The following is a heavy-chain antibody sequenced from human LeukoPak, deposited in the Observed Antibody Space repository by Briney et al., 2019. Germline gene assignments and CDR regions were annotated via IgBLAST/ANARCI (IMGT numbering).Heavy chain of an antibody. CDR3: ARHGFGELLHPDY. CDR1: GGSISSSSYY. CDR2: IYYSGST. J-gene: IGHJ4*02. Sequence: KPSETLSLTCTVPGGSISSSSYYWGWIRQPPGKGLEWIGSIYYSGSTYYNPSLKSRVTISVDTSKNQFSLKLSSVTAADTAVYYCARHGFGELLHPDYWGQGTLVTVSS. V-gene: IGHV4-39*01. D-gene: IGHD3-10*01.